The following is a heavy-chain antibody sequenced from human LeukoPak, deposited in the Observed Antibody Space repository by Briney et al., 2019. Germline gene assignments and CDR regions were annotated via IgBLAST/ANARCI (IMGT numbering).Heavy chain of an antibody. CDR3: ATTATTWIQNGMDV. J-gene: IGHJ6*02. Sequence: ASVKVSCKASGYTFTSYDINWVRQATGQGLEWMGWMNPNSGNTGYAQKFQGRVTMTRNTSISTAYMELSSLRFEDTAVYYCATTATTWIQNGMDVWGQGTTVTVSS. CDR2: MNPNSGNT. CDR1: GYTFTSYD. D-gene: IGHD5-18*01. V-gene: IGHV1-8*01.